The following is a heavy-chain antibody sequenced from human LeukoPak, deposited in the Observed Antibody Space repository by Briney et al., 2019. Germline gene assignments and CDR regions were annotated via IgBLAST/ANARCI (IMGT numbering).Heavy chain of an antibody. D-gene: IGHD3-10*01. J-gene: IGHJ6*02. Sequence: GRSRRLSCAASGFTLSSYAMHWVRQAPGKGLEWVAVISYDGSNKYYADPVKGRFTISRDNSKNTLYLQMNSLRAEDTAVYYCARARVRYYYGSRGMDVWGQGTTVTVSS. CDR2: ISYDGSNK. V-gene: IGHV3-30-3*01. CDR3: ARARVRYYYGSRGMDV. CDR1: GFTLSSYA.